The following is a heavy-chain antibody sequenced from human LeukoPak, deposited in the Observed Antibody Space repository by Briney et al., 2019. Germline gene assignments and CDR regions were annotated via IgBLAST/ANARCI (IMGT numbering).Heavy chain of an antibody. V-gene: IGHV4-59*08. Sequence: SETLSLTCTVSGGSISGYYWSWIRQSPGKGLVWIGYMYYSGSTNYNPSLESRITISIDMSNNQFSLTLSFVTAADTALYYCARHFTYYYDSSGYPRDAFDIWGQGTMVTVSS. CDR2: MYYSGST. D-gene: IGHD3-22*01. CDR1: GGSISGYY. CDR3: ARHFTYYYDSSGYPRDAFDI. J-gene: IGHJ3*02.